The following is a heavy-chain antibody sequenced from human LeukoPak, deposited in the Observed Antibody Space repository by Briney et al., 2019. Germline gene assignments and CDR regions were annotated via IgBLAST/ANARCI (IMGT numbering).Heavy chain of an antibody. CDR2: ITFSSSHI. CDR1: GFIVSRNY. CDR3: ARLTGSAFDI. Sequence: GGSLRLSCAASGFIVSRNYMSWVRQAPGKGLECVSSITFSSSHIYYADSVKGRFTISRDNAKNSLYLQMNSLRAEDTAVYYCARLTGSAFDIWGQGTMVTVSS. V-gene: IGHV3-21*01. J-gene: IGHJ3*02. D-gene: IGHD1-26*01.